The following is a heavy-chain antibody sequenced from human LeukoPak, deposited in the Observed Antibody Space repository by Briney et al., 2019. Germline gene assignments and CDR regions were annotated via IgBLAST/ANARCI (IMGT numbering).Heavy chain of an antibody. Sequence: ASVKVSCKASGYTFTSYAMNWVRQAPGQGLEWMGWISAYNGNTNYAQKLQGRVTMTTDTSTSTAYMELSRLRSDDTAVYYCARAVAGKSYYYYYGMDVWGQGTTVTVSS. J-gene: IGHJ6*02. CDR1: GYTFTSYA. V-gene: IGHV1-18*01. D-gene: IGHD6-19*01. CDR2: ISAYNGNT. CDR3: ARAVAGKSYYYYYGMDV.